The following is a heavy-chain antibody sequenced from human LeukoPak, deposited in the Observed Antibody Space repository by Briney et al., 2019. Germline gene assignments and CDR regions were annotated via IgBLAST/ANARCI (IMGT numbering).Heavy chain of an antibody. V-gene: IGHV5-51*01. Sequence: GASLKISCKGSGYSFPNYWIGWVRQMPGKGLEWMGIIYPCDSDTTYKPSFQGQVTISADKSISTAYLQWSSLKASDTAMYYCARSRAEKVPVWGSYRHHDAFDIWGQGTRVTVSS. CDR3: ARSRAEKVPVWGSYRHHDAFDI. CDR2: IYPCDSDT. J-gene: IGHJ3*02. D-gene: IGHD3-16*02. CDR1: GYSFPNYW.